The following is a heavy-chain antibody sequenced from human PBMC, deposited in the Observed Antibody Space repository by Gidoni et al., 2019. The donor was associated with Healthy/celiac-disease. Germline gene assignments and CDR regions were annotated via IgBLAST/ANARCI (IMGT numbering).Heavy chain of an antibody. D-gene: IGHD1-26*01. CDR1: GGSISSYY. CDR3: ARYSPYYYGMDV. CDR2: IYYSGST. Sequence: QVQLQESGPGLVKPSETLSLTCTVSGGSISSYYWSWLRQPPGKGLEWIGYIYYSGSTNYNPSLKSRVTISVDTSKNQFSLKLSSVTAADTAVYYCARYSPYYYGMDVWGQGTTVTVSS. J-gene: IGHJ6*02. V-gene: IGHV4-59*01.